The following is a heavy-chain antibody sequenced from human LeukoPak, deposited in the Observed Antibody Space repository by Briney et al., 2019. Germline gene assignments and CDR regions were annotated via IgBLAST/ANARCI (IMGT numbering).Heavy chain of an antibody. D-gene: IGHD6-19*01. V-gene: IGHV4-39*07. Sequence: KPSETLSLTCTVSGGSISNSNYCWGWIRQPPGKGLEWIGSISYSGSTYYNPSLKSRVSISVDTSKNQFSLKVTSVTAADTAVYYCASPRSSSGWDGDFDYWGQGTLVTVSS. CDR2: ISYSGST. J-gene: IGHJ4*02. CDR1: GGSISNSNYC. CDR3: ASPRSSSGWDGDFDY.